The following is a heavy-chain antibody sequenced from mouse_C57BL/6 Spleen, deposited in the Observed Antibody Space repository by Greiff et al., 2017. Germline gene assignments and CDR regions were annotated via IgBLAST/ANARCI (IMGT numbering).Heavy chain of an antibody. CDR2: INPNNGGT. CDR3: ARSPYDYDVWFAY. J-gene: IGHJ3*01. CDR1: GYTFTDYY. Sequence: EVQLQQSGPELVKPGASVKISCKASGYTFTDYYMNWVKQSHGKSLEWIGDINPNNGGTSYNQKFKGKATLTVAKSSSTADMELRSLASDASSVYYGARSPYDYDVWFAYWGQGTLVTVSA. V-gene: IGHV1-26*01. D-gene: IGHD2-4*01.